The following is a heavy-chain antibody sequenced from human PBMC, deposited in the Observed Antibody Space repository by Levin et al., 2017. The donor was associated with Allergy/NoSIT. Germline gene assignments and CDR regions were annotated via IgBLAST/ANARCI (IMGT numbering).Heavy chain of an antibody. V-gene: IGHV3-74*01. J-gene: IGHJ6*02. CDR2: IFGDGSST. CDR1: GFTFRSYR. CDR3: ARDYSYALDV. Sequence: GGSLRLSCEVSGFTFRSYRMHWVRQAPGKGPVWVSRIFGDGSSTFYADSVKGRFTISRDNAKNTLYLQMNGLRVEDTAVYYCARDYSYALDVWGQGTTVTVSS. D-gene: IGHD2-8*01.